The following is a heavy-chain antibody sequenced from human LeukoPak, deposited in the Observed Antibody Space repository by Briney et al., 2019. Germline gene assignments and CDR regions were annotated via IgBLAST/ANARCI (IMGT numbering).Heavy chain of an antibody. CDR3: ARFMVRGVHRAFDI. V-gene: IGHV4-59*01. CDR2: IYYSGTT. J-gene: IGHJ3*02. D-gene: IGHD3-10*01. Sequence: SETLSLTCTVSGGSISSYYWSWIRQPPGKGLEWIGYIYYSGTTNYNPSLKSRVTISVDTSKNQFSLNLISVTAADTAVYYCARFMVRGVHRAFDIWGQGTMVTVSS. CDR1: GGSISSYY.